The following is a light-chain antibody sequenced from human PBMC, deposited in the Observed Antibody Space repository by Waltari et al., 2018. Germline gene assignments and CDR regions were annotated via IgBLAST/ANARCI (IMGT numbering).Light chain of an antibody. J-gene: IGKJ3*01. CDR1: HGISGY. Sequence: DVQMTQSPSSLSASVGDRVTITCRASHGISGYLAWYQQKPGKRPKLLVSGASALQSGVPSRFSGSGSGTAFTLTISSLQPEDVATYYCQKYDSDLFTFGPGTRVDIK. CDR2: GAS. CDR3: QKYDSDLFT. V-gene: IGKV1-27*01.